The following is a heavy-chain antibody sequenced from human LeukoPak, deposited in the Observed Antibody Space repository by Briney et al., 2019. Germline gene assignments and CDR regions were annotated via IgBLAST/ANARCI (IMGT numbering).Heavy chain of an antibody. D-gene: IGHD4-17*01. CDR2: IWYDGSNK. CDR3: AREDYGDYPEAFDI. J-gene: IGHJ3*02. Sequence: GGSLRLSCAASGFTFSSYGMHWVRQAPGKGLEWVAVIWYDGSNKYYGDSVKGRFTISRDNSKNTLYLQMNSLRAEDTAVYYCAREDYGDYPEAFDIWGQGTMVTVSS. V-gene: IGHV3-33*01. CDR1: GFTFSSYG.